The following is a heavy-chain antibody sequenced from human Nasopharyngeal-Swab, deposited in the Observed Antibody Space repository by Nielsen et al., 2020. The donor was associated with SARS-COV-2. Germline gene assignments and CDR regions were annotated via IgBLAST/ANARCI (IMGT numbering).Heavy chain of an antibody. D-gene: IGHD1-26*01. Sequence: GESLKISCAASEFTMSRNGMHWVRQAPGKGLEWVAYISSSSSTSYYAYSVKGRFTISRDHPKNSLYLQMNSMRDEDTALYYCARDVAIVGATLENWGQGTLVTVSS. V-gene: IGHV3-48*02. CDR2: ISSSSSTS. J-gene: IGHJ4*02. CDR3: ARDVAIVGATLEN. CDR1: EFTMSRNG.